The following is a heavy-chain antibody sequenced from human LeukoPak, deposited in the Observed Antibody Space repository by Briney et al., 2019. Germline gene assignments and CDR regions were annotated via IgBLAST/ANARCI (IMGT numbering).Heavy chain of an antibody. Sequence: ASVKVSCKVSGYTLTELSMHWVRQAPGKGLEWMGGFDPEDGETVYAQKFQGRVTMTEDTSTDTAYMELSSLRSEDTAVYYCASMVRGVILPFDYWGQGTLVTVSS. J-gene: IGHJ4*02. CDR2: FDPEDGET. CDR3: ASMVRGVILPFDY. V-gene: IGHV1-24*01. CDR1: GYTLTELS. D-gene: IGHD3-10*01.